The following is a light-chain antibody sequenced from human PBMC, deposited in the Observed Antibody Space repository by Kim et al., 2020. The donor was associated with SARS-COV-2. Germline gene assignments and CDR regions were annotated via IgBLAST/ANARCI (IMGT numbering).Light chain of an antibody. J-gene: IGLJ3*02. CDR3: TAYTTNGPHWV. V-gene: IGLV2-14*03. CDR2: DVT. Sequence: QSALTQPASVSGSPGQSIIISCTGTRSDIGGYNYVSWYQQHPGKAPKLIIYDVTNRPSGFSDRFSGSKSGNTASLTISGLQAEDEAMYYCTAYTTNGPHWVFGGGTQLTVL. CDR1: RSDIGGYNY.